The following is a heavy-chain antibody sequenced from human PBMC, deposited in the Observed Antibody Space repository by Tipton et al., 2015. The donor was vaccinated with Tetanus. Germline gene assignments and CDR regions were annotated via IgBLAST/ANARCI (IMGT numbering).Heavy chain of an antibody. CDR1: GYSFTSHW. V-gene: IGHV5-51*01. J-gene: IGHJ4*02. Sequence: QLVQSGADVKKPGESLKISCKASGYSFTSHWIGWVRQMPGKGLEWMGMIYPDDSDTRYSPAFQGHVTFSVDKSTSTVYLQLSSLKASDPAMYFCARMYSTSSPFDHWGQGTLVAVSS. CDR3: ARMYSTSSPFDH. CDR2: IYPDDSDT. D-gene: IGHD6-6*01.